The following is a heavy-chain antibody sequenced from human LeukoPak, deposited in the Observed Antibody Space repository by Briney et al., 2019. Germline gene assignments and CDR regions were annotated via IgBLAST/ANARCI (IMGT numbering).Heavy chain of an antibody. Sequence: PSETLSLTCTVSGVSISGNYWSWIRQPPGKGLEWVSSISSGSSYIYYADSVKGRFTISRDNAKNSLYLQMNSLRAEDTAVYYCARGGGYSYGPFDYWGQGTLVTVSS. CDR2: ISSGSSYI. CDR1: GVSISGNY. J-gene: IGHJ4*02. V-gene: IGHV3-21*01. D-gene: IGHD5-18*01. CDR3: ARGGGYSYGPFDY.